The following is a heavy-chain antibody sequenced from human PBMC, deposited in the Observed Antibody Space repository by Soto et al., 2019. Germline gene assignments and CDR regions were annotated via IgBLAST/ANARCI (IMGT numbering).Heavy chain of an antibody. CDR2: IYYSGST. CDR3: ARDIEMATIGAYYFDY. V-gene: IGHV4-30-4*01. J-gene: IGHJ4*02. D-gene: IGHD5-12*01. Sequence: SETLSLTCTVSGGSISSADYYWSWIRQPPGKGLEWLGYIYYSGSTYYNPSLKSRVTISVDTSKNQFSLKLSSVTAADTAVYYCARDIEMATIGAYYFDYWGQGTLVTVS. CDR1: GGSISSADYY.